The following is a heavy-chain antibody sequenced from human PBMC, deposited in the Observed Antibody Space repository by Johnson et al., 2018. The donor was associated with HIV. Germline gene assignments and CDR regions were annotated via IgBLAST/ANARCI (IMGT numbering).Heavy chain of an antibody. V-gene: IGHV3-30*04. CDR2: ISYDGNN. Sequence: VQLVESGGGVVQPGRSLRLSCAASRFTFSNYAMHWVRQAPGKGLEWVTLISYDGNNNYSDSVRGRFTVSRDNSKNTLFLQMSSLRAEDTAVYYCARVASPAELLPWAFDIWGQGTMVTVSS. J-gene: IGHJ3*02. CDR3: ARVASPAELLPWAFDI. D-gene: IGHD1-7*01. CDR1: RFTFSNYA.